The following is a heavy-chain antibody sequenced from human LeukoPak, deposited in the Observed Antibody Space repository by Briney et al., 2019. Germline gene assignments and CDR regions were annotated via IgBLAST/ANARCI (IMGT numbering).Heavy chain of an antibody. CDR3: TTSVKSGRALPYNWFDP. V-gene: IGHV3-15*01. CDR1: GFTFSNAW. J-gene: IGHJ5*02. CDR2: IKSKTDGGTT. Sequence: GGSLRLSCAASGFTFSNAWMSWVRQAPGKGLEWVGRIKSKTDGGTTDYAAPVKGRFTISRDDSKNTLYLQMNSLKTEDTAVYYCTTSVKSGRALPYNWFDPWGQGTLVTVSS. D-gene: IGHD4-11*01.